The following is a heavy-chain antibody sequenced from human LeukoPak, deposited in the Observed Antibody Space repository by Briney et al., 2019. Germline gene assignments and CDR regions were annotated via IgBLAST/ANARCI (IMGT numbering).Heavy chain of an antibody. Sequence: PAETLSLTCTVSGGSISSYYWSWIRRPAGKGLEWIGRIYTSGSTNYNPSLKSRVNTSVDKSKNQFSLNLSSVTAADTAVYYCARANSGSYSPYYYYYMDVWGKGTTVPVSS. CDR1: GGSISSYY. CDR2: IYTSGST. J-gene: IGHJ6*03. D-gene: IGHD1-26*01. CDR3: ARANSGSYSPYYYYYMDV. V-gene: IGHV4-4*07.